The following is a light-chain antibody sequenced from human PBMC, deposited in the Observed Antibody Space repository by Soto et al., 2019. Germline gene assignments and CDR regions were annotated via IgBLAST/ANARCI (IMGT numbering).Light chain of an antibody. CDR2: DTN. Sequence: QSVLMQPPSVSAAPGQTVTVSCSGNKSNVGRNYVSWYQQFPGTAPRLLIYDTNKRPSGIPGRFSGSKSGTSATLGITGLQTGDEAIYYCGTWDSRLSGVLFGGGTKLTVL. CDR1: KSNVGRNY. J-gene: IGLJ2*01. CDR3: GTWDSRLSGVL. V-gene: IGLV1-51*01.